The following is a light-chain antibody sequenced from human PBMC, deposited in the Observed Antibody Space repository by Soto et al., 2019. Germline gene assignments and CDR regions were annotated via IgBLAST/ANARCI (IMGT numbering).Light chain of an antibody. Sequence: QSVLTQPRSVSGSPGQSVTISCTGTSSDVGDYNFVSWYQQHPGKAPELMIYDVSKLPSGVPDRIYGSKSGNTASLTISGLQAEDEADYYCCSYAGSYTWVFGTGTKLTVL. CDR2: DVS. J-gene: IGLJ1*01. CDR3: CSYAGSYTWV. V-gene: IGLV2-11*01. CDR1: SSDVGDYNF.